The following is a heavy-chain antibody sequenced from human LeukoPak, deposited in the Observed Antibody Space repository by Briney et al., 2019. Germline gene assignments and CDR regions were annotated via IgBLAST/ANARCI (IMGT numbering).Heavy chain of an antibody. D-gene: IGHD6-19*01. Sequence: SETLSLTCAVYGGSFSGYYWSWLRQPPGQGLEWIGEINHSGSTNYNPSLKSRVTISVDTSKNQFSLKLSSVTAADTAVYYCARDSSGWYFPGNFDYWGQGTLVTVSS. CDR2: INHSGST. CDR3: ARDSSGWYFPGNFDY. CDR1: GGSFSGYY. V-gene: IGHV4-34*01. J-gene: IGHJ4*02.